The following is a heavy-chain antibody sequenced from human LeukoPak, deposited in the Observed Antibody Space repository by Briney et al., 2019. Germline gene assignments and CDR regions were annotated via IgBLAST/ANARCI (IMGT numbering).Heavy chain of an antibody. CDR3: ARGPYYYDSSSRRQFDI. CDR2: MNPNSGNT. D-gene: IGHD3-22*01. J-gene: IGHJ3*02. Sequence: ASVKVSCKASGYTFTSYDINWVRQATGQGLEWMGWMNPNSGNTGYAQKFQGRVTITRNTSIGTAYMELSSLRSEDTAVYYCARGPYYYDSSSRRQFDIWGQGTMVTVSS. CDR1: GYTFTSYD. V-gene: IGHV1-8*03.